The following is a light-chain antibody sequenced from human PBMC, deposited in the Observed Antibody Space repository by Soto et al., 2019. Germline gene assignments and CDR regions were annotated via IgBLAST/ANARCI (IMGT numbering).Light chain of an antibody. CDR3: QQYNGYSEA. J-gene: IGKJ1*01. CDR2: GAS. Sequence: EIEMTQSPSTLSVSLGERATITCRASRTVGSRLAWYMQKPGQAPRLLISGASTIDSDFPARFSGSGSGTEFILTISSLQSEDFASYYCQQYNGYSEAFGQGTKVDIK. CDR1: RTVGSR. V-gene: IGKV3-15*01.